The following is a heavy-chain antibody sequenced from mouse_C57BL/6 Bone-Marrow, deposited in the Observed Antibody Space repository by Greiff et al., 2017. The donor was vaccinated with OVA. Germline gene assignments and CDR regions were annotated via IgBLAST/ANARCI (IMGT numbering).Heavy chain of an antibody. Sequence: QVQLQQSGAELVRPGASVTLSCKASGYTFTDYEMHWVKQTPVHGLEWIGAIDPETGGTAYNQKFKGKAILTADKSSSTAYMELRSLTSEDSAVYYCTRCGGCAYWGQGTLVTVSA. J-gene: IGHJ3*01. CDR1: GYTFTDYE. CDR2: IDPETGGT. CDR3: TRCGGCAY. V-gene: IGHV1-15*01.